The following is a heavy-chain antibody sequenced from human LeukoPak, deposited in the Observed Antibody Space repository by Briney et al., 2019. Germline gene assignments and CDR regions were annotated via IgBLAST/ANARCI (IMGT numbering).Heavy chain of an antibody. CDR1: GFTFSTYT. J-gene: IGHJ3*02. CDR3: AKALKQWLVPGAFDI. Sequence: SGGSLRLSCAASGFTFSTYTMNWVRQAPGKGLEWVSGIYGSGGTSFYADSVKGRFTISRDNSKNTLYLQMNSLRAEDTAVYSCAKALKQWLVPGAFDIWGQGTMVTVSS. V-gene: IGHV3-23*01. D-gene: IGHD6-19*01. CDR2: IYGSGGTS.